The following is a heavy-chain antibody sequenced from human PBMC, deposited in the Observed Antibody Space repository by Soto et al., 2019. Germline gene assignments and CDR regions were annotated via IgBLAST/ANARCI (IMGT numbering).Heavy chain of an antibody. V-gene: IGHV4-4*02. Sequence: SETLSLTCAVSGGSISSSNWWSWVRQPPGKGLEWIGEIYHSGSTNYNPSLKSRVTISVDKSKNQSSLKLSSVTAADTAVYYCARVRSSGWYGRAGYYYGMDVWGQGTTVTVSS. CDR1: GGSISSSNW. J-gene: IGHJ6*02. CDR3: ARVRSSGWYGRAGYYYGMDV. D-gene: IGHD6-19*01. CDR2: IYHSGST.